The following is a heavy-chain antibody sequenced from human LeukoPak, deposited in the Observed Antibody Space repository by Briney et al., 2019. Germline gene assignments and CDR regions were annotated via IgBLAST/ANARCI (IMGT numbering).Heavy chain of an antibody. V-gene: IGHV3-66*02. D-gene: IGHD1-26*01. J-gene: IGHJ4*02. CDR3: ARGGGYYGIDY. Sequence: GGSLRLSCAASGFTVDSNHMNWVRQAPGKGLEWVSVIYSSGNTYYADSVKGRFTISRDNSRNRLNLQMNSLRSEDTAIYYCARGGGYYGIDYWGQGTLVTVSS. CDR1: GFTVDSNH. CDR2: IYSSGNT.